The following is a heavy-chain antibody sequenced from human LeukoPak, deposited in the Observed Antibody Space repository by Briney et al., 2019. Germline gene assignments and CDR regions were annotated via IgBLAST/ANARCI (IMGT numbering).Heavy chain of an antibody. Sequence: GASVKVSCKASGGTFSSYAISWVRQAPGQGLEWMGGIIPILGTANYAQKFQGRVTITTDESTSTAYMELSSLRSEDTAVYYCARGGVTNFYYYCMGVWGKGSTVTVSS. CDR1: GGTFSSYA. CDR3: ARGGVTNFYYYCMGV. J-gene: IGHJ6*03. CDR2: IIPILGTA. D-gene: IGHD4-11*01. V-gene: IGHV1-69*05.